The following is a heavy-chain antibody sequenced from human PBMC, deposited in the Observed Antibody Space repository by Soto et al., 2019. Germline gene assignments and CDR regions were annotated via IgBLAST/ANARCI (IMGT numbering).Heavy chain of an antibody. CDR3: ARPEDLVSHTTGCTY. CDR2: IYPGDSET. V-gene: IGHV5-51*01. J-gene: IGHJ4*02. CDR1: GYNFANYW. Sequence: PGESLKISCKGSGYNFANYWIGWVRQMPGKGLEWMGIIYPGDSETRYSPSFQGQVTISADKSISTAYLQWSSLKASDTAMHYCARPEDLVSHTTGCTYWGQGTLVSVS. D-gene: IGHD1-26*01.